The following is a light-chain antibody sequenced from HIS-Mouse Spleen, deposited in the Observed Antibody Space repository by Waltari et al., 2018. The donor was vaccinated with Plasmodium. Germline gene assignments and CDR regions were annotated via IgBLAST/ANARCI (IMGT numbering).Light chain of an antibody. CDR1: SSNIGSNY. J-gene: IGLJ3*02. V-gene: IGLV1-47*01. CDR2: RNN. CDR3: AAWDDSLSGWV. Sequence: QSVLPKPPSASGTPGQRVTISCSGRSSNIGSNYVYWYKQPPGKAPNLPTHRNNTWPSGVPDRFSGSKSGTSASLAISGLRSEDEADYYCAAWDDSLSGWVFGGGTKLTVL.